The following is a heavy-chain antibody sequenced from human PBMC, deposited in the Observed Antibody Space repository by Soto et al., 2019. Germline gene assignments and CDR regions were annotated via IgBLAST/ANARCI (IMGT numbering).Heavy chain of an antibody. CDR1: GGSISSGGYY. J-gene: IGHJ5*02. CDR2: IYYSGSP. V-gene: IGHV4-31*03. Sequence: PSETLSLTCTVSGGSISSGGYYWSWIRQHPGKGLEWIGYIYYSGSPYYNPSLKSRVTISVDTSKNQFSLKLSSVTAADTAVYYCARVGGINWFDPWGQGTLVTVSS. D-gene: IGHD1-20*01. CDR3: ARVGGINWFDP.